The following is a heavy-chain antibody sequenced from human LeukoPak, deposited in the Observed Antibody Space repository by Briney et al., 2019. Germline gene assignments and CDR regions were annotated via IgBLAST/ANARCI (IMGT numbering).Heavy chain of an antibody. V-gene: IGHV4-59*08. CDR1: GGSISDYY. CDR2: MDYSGSA. CDR3: ASVGDASVQTGVDY. Sequence: SETLSLTCSVSGGSISDYYWSWIRLSPGTGLEWIGYMDYSGSAAYNPSLRGRVTISIDTSKKQFSLEVTSVTAADTAVYYCASVGDASVQTGVDYWGQGTLVTVSS. D-gene: IGHD3-10*01. J-gene: IGHJ4*02.